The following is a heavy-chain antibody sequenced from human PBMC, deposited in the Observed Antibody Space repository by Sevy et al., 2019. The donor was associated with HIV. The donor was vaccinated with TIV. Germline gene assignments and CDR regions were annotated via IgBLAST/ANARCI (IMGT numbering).Heavy chain of an antibody. D-gene: IGHD6-13*01. CDR2: LKSDVYGGTV. CDR3: TRWKAAQSIFDY. J-gene: IGHJ4*02. V-gene: IGHV3-49*04. Sequence: GGSLRLPCTASGFTFGDYCMSWVRQAPGKGLEWVAFLKSDVYGGTVDHAASVRGRFVISRDDSKTIAYLQMNDLKTEDTGVYYCTRWKAAQSIFDYWGQGALVTVSS. CDR1: GFTFGDYC.